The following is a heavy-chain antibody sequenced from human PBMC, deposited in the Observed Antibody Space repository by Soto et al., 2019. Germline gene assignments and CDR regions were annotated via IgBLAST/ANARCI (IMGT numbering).Heavy chain of an antibody. J-gene: IGHJ4*02. D-gene: IGHD3-16*01. V-gene: IGHV5-51*01. CDR1: GYSLTSYW. CDR2: IYPGDSDT. CDR3: ARHSLYYFDY. Sequence: GEPLKISCKGSGYSLTSYWIGWVRQMPGKGLEWMGIIYPGDSDTRYSPSSQGQVTISADKSISTAYLQWSSLKASDTAMYYCARHSLYYFDYWGQGTLVTVSS.